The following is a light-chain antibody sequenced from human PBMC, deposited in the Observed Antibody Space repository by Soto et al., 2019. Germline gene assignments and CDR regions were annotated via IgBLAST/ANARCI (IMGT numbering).Light chain of an antibody. CDR2: EVS. CDR1: SSDIGAYNY. Sequence: QSALTQPASVSGSPGQSVTISCTGTSSDIGAYNYVSWYQQSPGKAPKLIIFEVSHRSSGVSDRFSGSKSGDTSSLTISGLQGEDEADYYFSSYTSRSTLVVFGGGTQLTVL. V-gene: IGLV2-14*03. J-gene: IGLJ2*01. CDR3: SSYTSRSTLVV.